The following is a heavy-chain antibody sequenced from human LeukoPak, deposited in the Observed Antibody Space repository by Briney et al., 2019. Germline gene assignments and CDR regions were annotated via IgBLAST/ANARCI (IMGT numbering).Heavy chain of an antibody. CDR1: GYSISSGYY. D-gene: IGHD6-13*01. V-gene: IGHV4-38-2*02. CDR3: ARDRSRIYDFEY. CDR2: IYHSGGT. J-gene: IGHJ4*02. Sequence: PSETLSLTCTVSGYSISSGYYWGWIRQPPGKGLEWIGSIYHSGGTYYNPSLKSRVTISVDTSKNQFSLKLSSVTAADTAVYYCARDRSRIYDFEYWGQGTLVTVSS.